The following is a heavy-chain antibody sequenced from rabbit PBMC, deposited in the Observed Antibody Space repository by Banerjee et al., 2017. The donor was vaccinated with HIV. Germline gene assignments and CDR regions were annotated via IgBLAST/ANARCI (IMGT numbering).Heavy chain of an antibody. CDR3: ARDGGRSVYTQYYFNL. CDR2: INTISGDT. J-gene: IGHJ4*01. D-gene: IGHD8-1*01. CDR1: GFSFSNKYV. V-gene: IGHV1S45*01. Sequence: QEQLEESGGGLVKPEGSLTLTCKASGFSFSNKYVMCWVRQAPGKGLEWIACINTISGDTVYATWAKGRFTISKTSSTTVTLQMTSLTAADTATYFCARDGGRSVYTQYYFNLWGPGTLVTVS.